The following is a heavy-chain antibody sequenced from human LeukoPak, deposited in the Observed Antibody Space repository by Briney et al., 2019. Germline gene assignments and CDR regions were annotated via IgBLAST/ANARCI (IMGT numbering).Heavy chain of an antibody. CDR3: AKAPPYKKYFDY. V-gene: IGHV3-74*01. Sequence: GGSLRLSCAASGFTFSRHWMHWVRQAPGKGLEWISRINGDASETNYADFVKGRFAVSRDNSKNTLYLQMNSLRAEDTAVYYCAKAPPYKKYFDYWGQGTLVTVSS. CDR2: INGDASET. D-gene: IGHD1-1*01. CDR1: GFTFSRHW. J-gene: IGHJ4*02.